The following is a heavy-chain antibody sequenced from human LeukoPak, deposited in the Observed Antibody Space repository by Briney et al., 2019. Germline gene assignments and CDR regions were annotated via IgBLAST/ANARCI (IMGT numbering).Heavy chain of an antibody. CDR1: GFTFTIYG. V-gene: IGHV3-30*18. D-gene: IGHD2-15*01. CDR2: ISYDESNK. CDR3: AKETLGYCSGGSCQGLNY. Sequence: PGGSLRLSCAASGFTFTIYGMYWVRQAPGKGLEWVAMISYDESNKYYTDSVKGRFTISRDNSKNMLYLQMNSLRAEDTAIYYCAKETLGYCSGGSCQGLNYWGQGTLVTVSS. J-gene: IGHJ4*02.